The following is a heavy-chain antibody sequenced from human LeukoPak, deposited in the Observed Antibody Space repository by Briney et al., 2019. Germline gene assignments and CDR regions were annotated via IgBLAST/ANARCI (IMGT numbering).Heavy chain of an antibody. D-gene: IGHD2-2*01. CDR3: AKGLKPYQLLLGDAFDI. CDR2: IWYGGSNK. J-gene: IGHJ3*02. V-gene: IGHV3-30*02. Sequence: GGSLRLSCAASGFTFSSYGMHWVRQAPGKGLEWVAVIWYGGSNKYYADSVKGQFTISRDNSKNTLYLQMNSLRAEDTAVYYCAKGLKPYQLLLGDAFDIWGQGTMVTVSS. CDR1: GFTFSSYG.